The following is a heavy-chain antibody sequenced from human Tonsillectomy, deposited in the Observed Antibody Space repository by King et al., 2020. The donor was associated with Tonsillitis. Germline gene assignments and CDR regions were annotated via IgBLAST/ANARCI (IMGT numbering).Heavy chain of an antibody. CDR2: LSGINNKT. V-gene: IGHV3-23*04. J-gene: IGHJ4*02. CDR1: GLTFSSSG. D-gene: IGHD1-26*01. CDR3: AKLGATRWGL. Sequence: VQLVESGGGLVQPGGSLRLSCAGSGLTFSSSGMSWVRQAPGEGLEWVSTLSGINNKTYYADSVKGRFTISRDNSKHTLYLQMNSLRVEDSAVYYCAKLGATRWGLWGQGTLVTVSS.